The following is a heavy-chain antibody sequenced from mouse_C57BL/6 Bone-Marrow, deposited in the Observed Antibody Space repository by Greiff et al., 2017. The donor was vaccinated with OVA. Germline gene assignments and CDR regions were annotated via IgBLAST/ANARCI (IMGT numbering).Heavy chain of an antibody. CDR1: GYSFTGYY. V-gene: IGHV1-42*01. D-gene: IGHD1-1*01. CDR3: ARRAVVGGYFDY. J-gene: IGHJ2*01. CDR2: INPSTGGT. Sequence: EVMLVESGPELVKPGASVKISCKASGYSFTGYYMNWVKQSPEKSLEWIGEINPSTGGTTYNQKFKAKATLTVDKSSSTAYMQLKSLTSEDSAVYYCARRAVVGGYFDYWGQGTTLTVSS.